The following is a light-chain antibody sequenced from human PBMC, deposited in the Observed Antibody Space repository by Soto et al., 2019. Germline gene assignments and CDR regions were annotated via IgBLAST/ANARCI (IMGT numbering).Light chain of an antibody. CDR3: SSYAGSSNYV. V-gene: IGLV2-8*01. CDR1: SSDVGGYNY. CDR2: EVS. J-gene: IGLJ1*01. Sequence: QSVLTQPLSASGSPGQSVTISCTGTSSDVGGYNYVSCYQHHPGKAPKLMIYEVSKRPSGVPDRFSGSKSGNTASLTVSGLQAEDEADYYCSSYAGSSNYVFGTGTKLTVL.